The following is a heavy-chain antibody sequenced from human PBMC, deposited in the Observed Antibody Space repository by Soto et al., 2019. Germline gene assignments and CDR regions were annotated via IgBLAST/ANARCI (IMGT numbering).Heavy chain of an antibody. Sequence: QVQLVQSGAEVKKPGASVKVSCKASGYTFTSYYMHWVRQAPGQGLEWMGIINPSGGSTSYAQKFQGRVTMTSDTSTSTVFRELSSLRSEDTAVYYYARDGGYTYGMDVWGQGTTVTVSS. J-gene: IGHJ6*02. CDR3: ARDGGYTYGMDV. D-gene: IGHD6-13*01. CDR1: GYTFTSYY. V-gene: IGHV1-46*01. CDR2: INPSGGST.